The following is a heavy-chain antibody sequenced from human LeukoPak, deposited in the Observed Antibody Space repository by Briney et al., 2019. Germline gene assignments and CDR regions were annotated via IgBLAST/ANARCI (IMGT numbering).Heavy chain of an antibody. V-gene: IGHV3-53*01. J-gene: IGHJ4*02. CDR3: ASHSSSWYGFDY. D-gene: IGHD6-13*01. CDR2: IYSGGST. Sequence: PGGSLRLSCAASGFTVSSNHMSWVRQAPGKGLEWVSVIYSGGSTYYADSVKGRFTISRDNSKNTLYLQMYSLRAEDTAVYYCASHSSSWYGFDYWGQGTLVTVSS. CDR1: GFTVSSNH.